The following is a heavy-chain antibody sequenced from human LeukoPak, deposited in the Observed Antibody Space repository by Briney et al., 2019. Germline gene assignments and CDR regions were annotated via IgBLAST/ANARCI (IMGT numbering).Heavy chain of an antibody. CDR1: GFTFSSYA. CDR2: ISGSGGST. V-gene: IGHV3-23*01. CDR3: VKDPSPLTDSYYFDY. J-gene: IGHJ4*02. D-gene: IGHD6-6*01. Sequence: GGSLRLSCAASGFTFSSYAMSWVRQAPGKGLEWVSAISGSGGSTYYADSVKGRFTISRDNSKNTLYLQMNSLRAEDTAVYYCVKDPSPLTDSYYFDYWGRGTLVTVSS.